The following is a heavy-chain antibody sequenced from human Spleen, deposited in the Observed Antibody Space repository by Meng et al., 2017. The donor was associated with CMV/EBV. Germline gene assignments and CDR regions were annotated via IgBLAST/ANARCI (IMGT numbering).Heavy chain of an antibody. CDR2: ISYDGSNK. CDR3: ARDHGVAARLNWFDP. J-gene: IGHJ5*02. V-gene: IGHV3-30*03. CDR1: GFTFSSYG. D-gene: IGHD6-6*01. Sequence: SGFTFSSYGMHWVRQAPGKGLEWVAVISYDGSNKYYADSVKGRFTISRDNSKNTLYLQMNSLRAEDTAVYYCARDHGVAARLNWFDPWGQGTLVTVSS.